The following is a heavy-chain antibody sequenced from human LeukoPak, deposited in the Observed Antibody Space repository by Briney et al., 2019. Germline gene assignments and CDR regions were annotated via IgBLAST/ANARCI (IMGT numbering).Heavy chain of an antibody. CDR3: ARTKYSSGWYVVRSGDPFDY. V-gene: IGHV4-30-4*08. D-gene: IGHD6-19*01. CDR1: SGSISSGDYY. J-gene: IGHJ4*02. Sequence: SQTLSLTCTVSSGSISSGDYYWTWIRQPPGKGLEWIGYIYYSGSTYYNPSLKSRVTISVDTSKNQFSLKLSSVTVADTAVYYCARTKYSSGWYVVRSGDPFDYWGQGTLVTVSS. CDR2: IYYSGST.